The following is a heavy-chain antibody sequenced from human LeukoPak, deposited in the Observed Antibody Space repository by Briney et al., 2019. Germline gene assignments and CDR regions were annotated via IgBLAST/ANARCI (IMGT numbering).Heavy chain of an antibody. CDR1: GGSISSEGYY. V-gene: IGHV4-61*02. D-gene: IGHD3-16*01. Sequence: SETLSLTCIVSGGSISSEGYYWSWIRQPAGKGLEWIGRIYASGSTNYIPSLKSRVTISVDTSNNQFSLKLSSVTAADTAVYYCARHGHTYYDYVWGSRDAFDIWGQGTMVTVSS. CDR2: IYASGST. J-gene: IGHJ3*02. CDR3: ARHGHTYYDYVWGSRDAFDI.